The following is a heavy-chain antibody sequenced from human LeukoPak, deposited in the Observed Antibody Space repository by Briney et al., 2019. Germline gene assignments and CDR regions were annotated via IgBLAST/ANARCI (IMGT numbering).Heavy chain of an antibody. V-gene: IGHV3-7*01. CDR2: IKEDGSKE. D-gene: IGHD6-19*01. CDR3: ARDFGDSSGWYNDY. Sequence: PGGSLRLSCAASGFTLSKYWMSWVRQAPGKGLEWLADIKEDGSKEYFVDSVKGRSTISRDNTKNSVYLQMNSLRAEDTAVYYCARDFGDSSGWYNDYWGQGTLVIVSS. CDR1: GFTLSKYW. J-gene: IGHJ4*02.